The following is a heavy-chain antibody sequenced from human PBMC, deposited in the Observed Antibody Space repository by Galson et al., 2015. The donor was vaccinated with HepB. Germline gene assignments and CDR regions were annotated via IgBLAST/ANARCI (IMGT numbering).Heavy chain of an antibody. CDR1: GFMFSSYA. J-gene: IGHJ4*02. D-gene: IGHD3-10*01. V-gene: IGHV3-23*01. CDR3: ARSPGGAFDS. Sequence: SLRLSCAASGFMFSSYAMSWVRQTPEKGLEWLSAISGSGSDATRTIYADSVKGRFTISRDNAKNTVYLQMNSLRAEDTAVYYCARSPGGAFDSWGQGTLVTVSS. CDR2: ISGSGSDATRT.